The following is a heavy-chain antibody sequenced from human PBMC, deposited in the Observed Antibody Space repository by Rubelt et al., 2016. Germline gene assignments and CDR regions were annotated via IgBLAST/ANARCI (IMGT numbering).Heavy chain of an antibody. V-gene: IGHV3-23*01. Sequence: ADSVKGRFTISRDNSKNTLYLQMNSLRAEDTAVYYCAKVLESSYYDFWSGYYTVDYWGQGTLVTVSS. J-gene: IGHJ4*02. CDR3: AKVLESSYYDFWSGYYTVDY. D-gene: IGHD3-3*01.